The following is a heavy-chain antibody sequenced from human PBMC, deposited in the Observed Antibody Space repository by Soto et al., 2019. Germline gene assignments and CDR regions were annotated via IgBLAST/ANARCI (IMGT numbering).Heavy chain of an antibody. CDR1: GYTFSAHY. V-gene: IGHV1-2*02. J-gene: IGHJ6*02. CDR3: ARVVVVPDHHYGMDV. D-gene: IGHD3-3*01. Sequence: GASVKVSCKASGYTFSAHYIHWVRQAPGQGLEWMGWINPNNVGGTHYAQKFQGRVTMTRDTSTSTAYMELSSLRSDDTAVYYCARVVVVPDHHYGMDVWGQGTTVTV. CDR2: INPNNVGGT.